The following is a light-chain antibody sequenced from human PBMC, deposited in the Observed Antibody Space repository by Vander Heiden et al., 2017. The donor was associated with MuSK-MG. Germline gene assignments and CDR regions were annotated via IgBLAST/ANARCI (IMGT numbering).Light chain of an antibody. CDR1: SGDVGYYNY. CDR2: EVT. CDR3: GSYAVNNIIV. J-gene: IGLJ3*02. V-gene: IGLV2-8*01. Sequence: QSALTQPPSASGSPGQSVTISCAGTSGDVGYYNYVSWYQQHPGKVPKWWIYEVTRRPSGVPDRFSGSRSGNTASLTVSGLQAEDDAYYDCGSYAVNNIIVLGGVTKMTV.